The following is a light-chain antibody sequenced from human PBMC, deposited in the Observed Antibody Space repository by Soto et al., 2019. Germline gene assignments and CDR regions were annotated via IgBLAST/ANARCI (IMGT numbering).Light chain of an antibody. Sequence: SVLNXPPSASGSPRQAVDISCTGTSSDVGGYDYVSWYQQHPGKAPKLMIYEVSKRPSGVPDRFSGSKSGNTASLTVSGLQAEDEADYYCSSYAGSNNYVFGTGTKVTVL. CDR2: EVS. V-gene: IGLV2-8*01. J-gene: IGLJ1*01. CDR3: SSYAGSNNYV. CDR1: SSDVGGYDY.